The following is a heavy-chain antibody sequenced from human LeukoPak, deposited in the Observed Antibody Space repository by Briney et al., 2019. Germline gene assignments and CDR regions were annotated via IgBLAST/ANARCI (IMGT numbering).Heavy chain of an antibody. CDR1: GFSFSTYA. D-gene: IGHD3-16*01. V-gene: IGHV3-23*01. CDR2: ISSSSVDT. CDR3: ARDMWGAGNYNWFDP. J-gene: IGHJ5*02. Sequence: PGGSLRLSCAASGFSFSTYAMSWVRQAPGKGLEWISGISSSSVDTHYAESVKGRFRVSRDNSKTTLYLQMNSLRAEDTAVYYCARDMWGAGNYNWFDPWGQGTLVTVSS.